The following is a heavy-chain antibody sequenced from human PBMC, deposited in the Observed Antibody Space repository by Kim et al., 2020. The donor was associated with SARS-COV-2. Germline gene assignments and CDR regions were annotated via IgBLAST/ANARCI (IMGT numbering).Heavy chain of an antibody. CDR1: GGSISSYY. CDR2: IYYSGST. CDR3: AGNGGYESDYGDPFDY. D-gene: IGHD4-17*01. Sequence: SETLSLTCTVSGGSISSYYWSWIRQPPGKGLEWIGYIYYSGSTNYNPSLKSRITISVDTSKNQSSLKLSTVTAADTAVYYCAGNGGYESDYGDPFDYWGQGTLVTGSS. V-gene: IGHV4-59*01. J-gene: IGHJ4*02.